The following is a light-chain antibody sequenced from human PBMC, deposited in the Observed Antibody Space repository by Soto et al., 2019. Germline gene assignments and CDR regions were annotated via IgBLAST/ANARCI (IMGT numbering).Light chain of an antibody. CDR1: QSVSSSY. Sequence: EIVLTQSPGSLSLSPGERATLSCRASQSVSSSYLAWYQQKPGQAPRLLIYGASTRATGIPARFSGSGSETEFTLTISSLQAEDFAVYYCQQYHIWPPWTSGQGTKVDIK. CDR3: QQYHIWPPWT. V-gene: IGKV3-15*01. CDR2: GAS. J-gene: IGKJ1*01.